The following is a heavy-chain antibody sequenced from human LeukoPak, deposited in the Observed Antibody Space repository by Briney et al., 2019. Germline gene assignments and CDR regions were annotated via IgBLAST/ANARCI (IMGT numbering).Heavy chain of an antibody. D-gene: IGHD2-8*02. CDR1: GFTFNSYA. CDR3: ARDRTGGGDFFDY. Sequence: GGSLRLSCAASGFTFNSYAMHWVCQVPGKGLEWVAVVWYDGRNKYYADSVKGRFTISRDDSKNTLYLQMNSLRAEDTALYYCARDRTGGGDFFDYWGQGTLVTVSS. CDR2: VWYDGRNK. V-gene: IGHV3-33*01. J-gene: IGHJ4*02.